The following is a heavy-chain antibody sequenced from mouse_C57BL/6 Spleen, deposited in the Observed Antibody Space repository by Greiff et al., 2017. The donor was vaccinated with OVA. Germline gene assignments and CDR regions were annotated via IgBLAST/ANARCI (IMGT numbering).Heavy chain of an antibody. CDR2: IYPGSGST. CDR1: GYTFTSYW. J-gene: IGHJ2*01. D-gene: IGHD1-1*01. Sequence: VQLQQPGAELVKPGASVKMSCKASGYTFTSYWITWVKQRPGQGLEWIGDIYPGSGSTNYNEKFKSKATLTVDTSSSTAYMQLSSLTSEDSAVYYCASHAYYYGSSYGYWGQGTTLTVSS. V-gene: IGHV1-55*01. CDR3: ASHAYYYGSSYGY.